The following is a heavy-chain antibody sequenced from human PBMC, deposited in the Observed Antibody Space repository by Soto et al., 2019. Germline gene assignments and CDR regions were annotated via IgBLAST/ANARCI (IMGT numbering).Heavy chain of an antibody. CDR1: GYTFTGYY. D-gene: IGHD1-20*01. V-gene: IGHV1-2*02. CDR3: ASLYNWNPTADYGMDV. CDR2: INPNSGGT. J-gene: IGHJ6*02. Sequence: ASVNVSCKSSGYTFTGYYIHWVRQAPGQGLEWMGWINPNSGGTNYAQKFQGRVTMTRDTSISTAYMELSRLRSDDTAVYYRASLYNWNPTADYGMDVWGQGTTVTAP.